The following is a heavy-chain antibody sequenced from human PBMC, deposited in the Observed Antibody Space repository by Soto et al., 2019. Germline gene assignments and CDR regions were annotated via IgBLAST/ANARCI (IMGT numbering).Heavy chain of an antibody. CDR1: GYTFTSYG. Sequence: GASVKVSFKASGYTFTSYGISWVRQAPGQGLEWMGWISAYNGNTNYAQNLQGRVTMTTDTSTSTAYMELRSLRSDDTAVYYCARTEELERRLDCWGQGTLVTVSS. J-gene: IGHJ4*02. CDR2: ISAYNGNT. D-gene: IGHD1-1*01. V-gene: IGHV1-18*01. CDR3: ARTEELERRLDC.